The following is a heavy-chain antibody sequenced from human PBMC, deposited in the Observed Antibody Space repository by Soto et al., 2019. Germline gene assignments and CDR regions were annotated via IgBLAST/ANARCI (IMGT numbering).Heavy chain of an antibody. CDR2: IYYSGST. V-gene: IGHV4-30-4*01. CDR3: ARGVYYDSSGYDY. J-gene: IGHJ4*02. D-gene: IGHD3-22*01. CDR1: GGSISSGDYY. Sequence: LSLTCTVSGGSISSGDYYWSWIRQPPGKGLEWIGYIYYSGSTYYNPSLKSRVTISVDTSKNQFSLKLSSVTAADTAVYYCARGVYYDSSGYDYWGQGTLVTVSS.